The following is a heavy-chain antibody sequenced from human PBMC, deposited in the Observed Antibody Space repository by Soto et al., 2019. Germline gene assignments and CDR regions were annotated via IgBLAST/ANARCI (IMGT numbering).Heavy chain of an antibody. J-gene: IGHJ6*03. Sequence: QVHLVESGGGLVKPGGSLRLSCAASGFTFSDYQMSWIRQAPGKGREWVSYIGSSGLSVYYEDSVKGRFTISRDNANKSLYLEMNSLRAEDSAVYYCARDLRKLLPHNYYYDSLDVRGKGTTVSGSS. V-gene: IGHV3-11*01. CDR3: ARDLRKLLPHNYYYDSLDV. D-gene: IGHD2-15*01. CDR1: GFTFSDYQ. CDR2: IGSSGLSV.